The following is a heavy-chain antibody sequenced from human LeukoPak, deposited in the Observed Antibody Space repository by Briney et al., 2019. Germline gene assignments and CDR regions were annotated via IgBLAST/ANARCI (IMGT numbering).Heavy chain of an antibody. V-gene: IGHV3-23*01. CDR1: GFTFSSHA. CDR2: IGGLGGST. D-gene: IGHD3-3*01. CDR3: GRDPGVVVFQYLDF. Sequence: GGSLRLSCEASGFTFSSHAMAWVRQAPGKGLEWVSAIGGLGGSTYYADSVKGRFTISRDNSKNTVYLEMNSLGAEHPALYYRGRDPGVVVFQYLDFWGQGTVVTVSS. J-gene: IGHJ4*02.